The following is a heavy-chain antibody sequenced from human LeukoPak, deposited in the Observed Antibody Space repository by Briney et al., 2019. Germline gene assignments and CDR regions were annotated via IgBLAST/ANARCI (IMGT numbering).Heavy chain of an antibody. CDR3: ARDHCSSGGCYEDCYYGVDV. Sequence: ASVKVSCKASGYTFTGYFIQWVRQAPGQGLEWMGWINPNNGGTNYAQKFQGSVTMTRDTSINTAYMEVSRLRSDDTAVYYCARDHCSSGGCYEDCYYGVDVWGQGTTVTVSS. CDR1: GYTFTGYF. V-gene: IGHV1-2*04. D-gene: IGHD2-15*01. J-gene: IGHJ6*02. CDR2: INPNNGGT.